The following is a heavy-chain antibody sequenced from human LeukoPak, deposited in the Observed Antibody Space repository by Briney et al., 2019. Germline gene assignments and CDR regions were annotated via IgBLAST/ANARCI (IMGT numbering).Heavy chain of an antibody. Sequence: ASVKVSCKASGYTFTGYYMHWVRQAPGQGLEWMGWINPNSGGTNYAQKFQGRVTMTRDTSISTAYMELSRLRSDDTAVYYCAREDLWFGELFGSDWFDPWGQGTLVTVSS. CDR1: GYTFTGYY. CDR3: AREDLWFGELFGSDWFDP. J-gene: IGHJ5*02. D-gene: IGHD3-10*01. V-gene: IGHV1-2*02. CDR2: INPNSGGT.